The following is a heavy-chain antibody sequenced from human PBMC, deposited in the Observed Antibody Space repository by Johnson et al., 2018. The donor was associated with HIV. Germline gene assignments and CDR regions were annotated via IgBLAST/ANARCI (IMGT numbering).Heavy chain of an antibody. CDR1: GFTFSTYG. Sequence: QVQLVESGGGVVQPGRSLRLSCAASGFTFSTYGMHWVRQAPGKGLAWVAVIWYDGSNKYYADSVKGRFTISRDNSKNTLYLQMNSLRAEDTAVYYCARDSHNCWTDAFDIWGQGTMVTVSS. J-gene: IGHJ3*02. CDR3: ARDSHNCWTDAFDI. D-gene: IGHD3/OR15-3a*01. V-gene: IGHV3-33*01. CDR2: IWYDGSNK.